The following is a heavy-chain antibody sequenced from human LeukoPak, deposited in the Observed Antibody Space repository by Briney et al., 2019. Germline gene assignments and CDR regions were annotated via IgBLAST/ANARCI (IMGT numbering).Heavy chain of an antibody. CDR2: IRYDGSNK. CDR3: AKGRIAAAGTAY. J-gene: IGHJ4*02. CDR1: GFTFSSYG. Sequence: GGSLRLSCAASGFTFSSYGMHWVRQAPGKGLEWVAFIRYDGSNKYYADSVKGRFTISRDNSKNTLYLQMNSLRAEDTAVYYCAKGRIAAAGTAYWGQGTLVTVSS. V-gene: IGHV3-30*02. D-gene: IGHD6-13*01.